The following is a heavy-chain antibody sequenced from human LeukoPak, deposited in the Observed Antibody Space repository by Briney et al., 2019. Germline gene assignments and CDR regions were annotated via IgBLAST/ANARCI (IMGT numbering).Heavy chain of an antibody. J-gene: IGHJ6*04. CDR3: AELGITMIGGV. CDR1: GFTFSSYS. V-gene: IGHV3-21*01. Sequence: AGGSLRLSCAASGFTFSSYSMNWVRQAPGKGREWVSSISSSSSYIYYADSVKGRFTISRDNAKNSLYLQMNSLRAEDTAVYYCAELGITMIGGVWGKGTTVTISS. D-gene: IGHD3-10*02. CDR2: ISSSSSYI.